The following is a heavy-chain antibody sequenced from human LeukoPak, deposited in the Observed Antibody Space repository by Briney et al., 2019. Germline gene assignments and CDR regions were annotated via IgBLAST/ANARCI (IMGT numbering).Heavy chain of an antibody. V-gene: IGHV3-23*01. CDR3: AQDYGSGSYPYYYYYGMDV. CDR1: GFTFSSYA. J-gene: IGHJ6*02. Sequence: GGSLRLSCAASGFTFSSYAMRWVRQAPGKGLEWVSAISGSGGSTYYADSVKGRFTISRDNSKNTLYLQMNSLRAEDTAVYYCAQDYGSGSYPYYYYYGMDVWGQGTTVTVSS. CDR2: ISGSGGST. D-gene: IGHD3-10*01.